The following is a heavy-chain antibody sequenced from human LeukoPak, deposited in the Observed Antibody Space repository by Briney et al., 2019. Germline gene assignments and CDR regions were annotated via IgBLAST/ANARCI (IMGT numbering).Heavy chain of an antibody. CDR3: AKRSTGYSGTYYFDY. Sequence: GGSLRLPCAASGFTFNNYAMSWVRQAPGKGLEWVSAITGTGSNTYYADSVKGRFTISRDNSKNTLYLQMNSLRAEDTAVYYCAKRSTGYSGTYYFDYWGQGTLVTVSS. CDR1: GFTFNNYA. D-gene: IGHD1-26*01. V-gene: IGHV3-23*01. CDR2: ITGTGSNT. J-gene: IGHJ4*02.